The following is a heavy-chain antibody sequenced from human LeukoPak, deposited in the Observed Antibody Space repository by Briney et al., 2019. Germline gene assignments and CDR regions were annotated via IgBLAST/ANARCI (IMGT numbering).Heavy chain of an antibody. CDR1: GYTFTAYY. CDR2: INPDSGGT. CDR3: ARTFRGQYYFDY. D-gene: IGHD2/OR15-2a*01. Sequence: ASVKVSCKASGYTFTAYYIHWVRQAPGQGLEWLGWINPDSGGTHSAQRFQGRVTMSRDTSISTAYMELSSLISDDTAVYFCARTFRGQYYFDYWGQGTLVTVSS. V-gene: IGHV1-2*02. J-gene: IGHJ4*02.